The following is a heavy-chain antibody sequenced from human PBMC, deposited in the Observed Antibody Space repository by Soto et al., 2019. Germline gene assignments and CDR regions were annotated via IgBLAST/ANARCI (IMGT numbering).Heavy chain of an antibody. CDR3: ARYRVRVGATRRDELDY. CDR2: ISAYNGNT. CDR1: GYTFTSYG. V-gene: IGHV1-18*04. Sequence: QVQLVQSGAEVKKPGASVKVSCKASGYTFTSYGISWVRQAPGQGLEWMGWISAYNGNTNYAQKLQGRVTMTKDTSTSTADMGLRSLRSDDTAVYYCARYRVRVGATRRDELDYWGQGSLVTVSS. D-gene: IGHD1-26*01. J-gene: IGHJ4*02.